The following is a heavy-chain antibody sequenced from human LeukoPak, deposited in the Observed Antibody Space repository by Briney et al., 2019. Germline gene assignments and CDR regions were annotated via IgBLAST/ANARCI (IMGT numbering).Heavy chain of an antibody. J-gene: IGHJ4*02. V-gene: IGHV5-51*01. D-gene: IGHD2-15*01. CDR1: GYSFTSYW. Sequence: GESLQISCKGSGYSFTSYWIGWVRQMPGKGLEWMGIIYPGDSDTRYSPSFQGQVTISVDKSISTAYLQWSSLKASDTAMYYCAKSRNSGGDCSGGSCYHRTLDNWGQGTLVTVSS. CDR3: AKSRNSGGDCSGGSCYHRTLDN. CDR2: IYPGDSDT.